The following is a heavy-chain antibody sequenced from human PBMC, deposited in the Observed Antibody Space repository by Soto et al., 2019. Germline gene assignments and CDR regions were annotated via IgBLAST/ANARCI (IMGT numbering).Heavy chain of an antibody. CDR2: ISAYNGNT. CDR3: ARRGAVPDAFEI. D-gene: IGHD2-2*01. CDR1: GYTFTSYG. Sequence: VSVTVSCTASGYTFTSYGISWVRQAPGQGLEWMGWISAYNGNTNYAQKLQGRVTMTTDTSTSTAYMELRSLRSDDTAVYYCARRGAVPDAFEIWGQGTMVPVSS. J-gene: IGHJ3*02. V-gene: IGHV1-18*01.